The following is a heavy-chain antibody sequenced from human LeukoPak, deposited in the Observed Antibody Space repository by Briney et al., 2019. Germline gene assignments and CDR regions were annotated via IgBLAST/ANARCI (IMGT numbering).Heavy chain of an antibody. V-gene: IGHV3-48*01. J-gene: IGHJ6*02. Sequence: GSLRLSCAASGFTFSGYSMNWVRQAPGKGLEWVSYISGTSSTIYYADSVKGRFTISRDNGRNSLYLQMNSLRAEDMAVYYCARVGYGSGSFYPSYGMDVWGQGTTVTVSS. CDR2: ISGTSSTI. CDR3: ARVGYGSGSFYPSYGMDV. D-gene: IGHD3-10*01. CDR1: GFTFSGYS.